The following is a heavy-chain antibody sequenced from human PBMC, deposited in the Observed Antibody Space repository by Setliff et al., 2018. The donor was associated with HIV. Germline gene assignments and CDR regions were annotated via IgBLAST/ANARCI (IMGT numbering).Heavy chain of an antibody. V-gene: IGHV3-21*05. J-gene: IGHJ3*02. CDR3: VRDHMWAFDI. Sequence: RLSCAASGFTLSSYNMNWVRQAPGKGLEWVSYISDNREIYADSVKGRFTISRDNARNSLYLQMDSLRAEDTAVYYCVRDHMWAFDIWGQGTMVTVSS. D-gene: IGHD2-21*01. CDR2: ISDNREI. CDR1: GFTLSSYN.